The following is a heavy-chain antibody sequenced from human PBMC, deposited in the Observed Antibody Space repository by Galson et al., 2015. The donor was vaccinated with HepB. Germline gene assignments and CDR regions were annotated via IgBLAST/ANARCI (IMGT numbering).Heavy chain of an antibody. CDR1: GFTFSNDL. V-gene: IGHV3-7*03. CDR2: VNRDESSK. D-gene: IGHD1-26*01. J-gene: IGHJ3*01. Sequence: SLRLSCAASGFTFSNDLMNWVRQAPGKGLEWVAIVNRDESSKSYVGSVKGRFTISRDNAKNSLYLQMTSLRAEDTAIYYCARDIGFYALDLWGQGTMVTVSS. CDR3: ARDIGFYALDL.